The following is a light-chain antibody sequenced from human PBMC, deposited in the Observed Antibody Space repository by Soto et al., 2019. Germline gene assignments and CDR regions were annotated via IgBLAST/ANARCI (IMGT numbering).Light chain of an antibody. CDR3: QQYNNWPLT. CDR1: QSVSSSH. J-gene: IGKJ5*01. V-gene: IGKV3D-15*01. Sequence: EIVLTQSPGTLSLSPGERATLSCRASQSVSSSHLAWYQHKPGQAPRLLISGASTRATGVPARFSGSGSGTEFTLTITSLQSEDFAVYCCQQYNNWPLTFGPGTRLEI. CDR2: GAS.